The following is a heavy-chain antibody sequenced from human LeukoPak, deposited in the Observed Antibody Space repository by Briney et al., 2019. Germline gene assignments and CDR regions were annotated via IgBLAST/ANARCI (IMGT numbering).Heavy chain of an antibody. CDR2: ISPGGDNT. Sequence: PGGSLRLSCAASGFIFSKYGMSWVRQAPGKGLQFVSNISPGGDNTYYADSVKGRFTISRDNSQNTVYLQMNNLRPEDTAEYYCARYFSSNGYRPFDNWGHGILVTVSS. D-gene: IGHD3-22*01. CDR3: ARYFSSNGYRPFDN. CDR1: GFIFSKYG. J-gene: IGHJ4*01. V-gene: IGHV3-23*01.